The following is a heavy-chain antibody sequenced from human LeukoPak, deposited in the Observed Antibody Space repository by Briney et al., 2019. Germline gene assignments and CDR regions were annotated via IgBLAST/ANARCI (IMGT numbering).Heavy chain of an antibody. Sequence: SETLSLTCAVYGGSFSGYYWSWIRRLPGKGLEWIGEINHSGSTNYNPSLKSRVTISVDTSKNQFSLKLSSVTAADTAVYYCARKGDYWGQGTLVTVSS. CDR3: ARKGDY. CDR1: GGSFSGYY. J-gene: IGHJ4*02. V-gene: IGHV4-34*01. CDR2: INHSGST.